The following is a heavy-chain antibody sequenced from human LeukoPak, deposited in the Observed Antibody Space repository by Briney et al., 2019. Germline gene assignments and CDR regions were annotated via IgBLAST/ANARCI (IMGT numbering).Heavy chain of an antibody. Sequence: ASVKVSCKVSGYCLTELSMHWERQAPGKGLEWMGGFDPEDGETIYAQKFQGRVTMTEDTSTDTAYMDLSSLRSEDTTGLSSENTGAYGSGSSLVVARYYYYMDVWGKGTTVTVSS. CDR1: GYCLTELS. CDR3: ENTGAYGSGSSLVVARYYYYMDV. CDR2: FDPEDGET. V-gene: IGHV1-24*01. J-gene: IGHJ6*03. D-gene: IGHD3-10*01.